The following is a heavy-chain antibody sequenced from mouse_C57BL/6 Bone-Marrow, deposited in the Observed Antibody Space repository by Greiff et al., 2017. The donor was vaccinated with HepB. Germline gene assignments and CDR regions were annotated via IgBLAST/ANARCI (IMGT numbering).Heavy chain of an antibody. D-gene: IGHD1-1*01. CDR1: GYTFTSYW. V-gene: IGHV1-64*01. CDR2: IHPNSGST. CDR3: ARPLYYYGSSYYAMDY. J-gene: IGHJ4*01. Sequence: QVQLQQPGAELVKPGASVKLSCKASGYTFTSYWMHWVKQRPGQGLEWIGMIHPNSGSTNYNEKFKSKATLTVDKSSSTADMQLSSLTSEDSAVYYCARPLYYYGSSYYAMDYWGQGTSVTVSS.